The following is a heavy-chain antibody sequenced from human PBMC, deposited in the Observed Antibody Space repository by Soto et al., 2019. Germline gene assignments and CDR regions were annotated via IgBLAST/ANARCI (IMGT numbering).Heavy chain of an antibody. CDR3: FGGADY. V-gene: IGHV3-7*01. CDR2: MNPDGSWG. D-gene: IGHD2-21*01. CDR1: GFTFSRSW. Sequence: VQLVESGGGLVQPGGSLRLSCAASGFTFSRSWMNWVRQAPGKGLEWVANMNPDGSWGRLVDSVKGRVTISRDNAKNSLSLQMNSLRADDTAVYYCFGGADYWGLGTLVTVSA. J-gene: IGHJ4*02.